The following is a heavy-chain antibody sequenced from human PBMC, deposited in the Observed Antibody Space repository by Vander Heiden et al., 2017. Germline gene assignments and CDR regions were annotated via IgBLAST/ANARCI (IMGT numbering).Heavy chain of an antibody. CDR1: GFPFSNAW. Sequence: QLVESGGGLVKPGGSLRLSCAASGFPFSNAWMNWVRQAPGKGLEWVGRIKSKYNGGTRDYAAPVKGRFTISRDDSEDTVYLQMNSLKTEDTAVYYCTPDSYDAFDLWGQGTMVTVSS. CDR2: IKSKYNGGTR. CDR3: TPDSYDAFDL. V-gene: IGHV3-15*01. J-gene: IGHJ3*01.